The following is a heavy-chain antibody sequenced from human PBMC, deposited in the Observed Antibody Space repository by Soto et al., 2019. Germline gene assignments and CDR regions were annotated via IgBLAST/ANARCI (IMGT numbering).Heavy chain of an antibody. D-gene: IGHD3-3*01. J-gene: IGHJ4*02. CDR2: IYWDDDK. CDR1: GFSLSTSGVG. CDR3: AHTYYDFWSGYYAAAFDY. Sequence: QITLKESGPTLVKPTQTLTLTCTFSGFSLSTSGVGVGWIRQPPGKALEWLALIYWDDDKRYSPSLKSRLTITKDTSKIQVVLTMTNMDSVDTATYYCAHTYYDFWSGYYAAAFDYWGQGTLVTVSS. V-gene: IGHV2-5*02.